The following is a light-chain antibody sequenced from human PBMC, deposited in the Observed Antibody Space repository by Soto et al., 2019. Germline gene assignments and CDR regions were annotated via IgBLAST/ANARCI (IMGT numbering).Light chain of an antibody. CDR3: SSYSDSDTKV. CDR1: SSDVGAYIY. Sequence: SVLTQPASVSGSSGQSITISCGGTSSDVGAYIYVSWYQQYPGKAPKLIIYEVNNRPSGVSGRFSGSKSDTTAYLTISGLQAEDEADYYCSSYSDSDTKVFGTGTKLTVL. CDR2: EVN. V-gene: IGLV2-14*03. J-gene: IGLJ1*01.